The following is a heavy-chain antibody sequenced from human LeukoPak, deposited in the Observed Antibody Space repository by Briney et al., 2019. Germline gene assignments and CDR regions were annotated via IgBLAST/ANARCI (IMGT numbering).Heavy chain of an antibody. Sequence: PGGSLRLSCAASGFTFSSYAMTWVRQAPGKGLEWVSSISASGGGTYYADSVKGRFTISRDNSKNTLYLQMNSLRAEDTAVYYCATLYGGSLDYWGQGTLVTVSS. D-gene: IGHD5-12*01. J-gene: IGHJ4*02. CDR3: ATLYGGSLDY. CDR2: ISASGGGT. V-gene: IGHV3-23*01. CDR1: GFTFSSYA.